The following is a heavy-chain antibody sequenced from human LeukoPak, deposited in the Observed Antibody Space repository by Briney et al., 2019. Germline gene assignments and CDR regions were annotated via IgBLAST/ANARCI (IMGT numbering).Heavy chain of an antibody. J-gene: IGHJ4*02. CDR1: GYTFSNFG. CDR2: INPNSGAT. CDR3: ARETGSTSKYFDY. D-gene: IGHD3-10*01. V-gene: IGHV1-2*02. Sequence: GASVKVSCTPSGYTFSNFGINWVRQAPGQGLEWMGWINPNSGATNYAQNFQGRVTMTRDTSISTAYMEQDRLISDDTALYYCARETGSTSKYFDYWGQGALLTVSS.